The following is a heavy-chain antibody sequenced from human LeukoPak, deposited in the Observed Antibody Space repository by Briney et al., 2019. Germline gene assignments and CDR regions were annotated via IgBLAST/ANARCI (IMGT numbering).Heavy chain of an antibody. CDR1: GFSFNNYA. CDR2: ISTTGGST. CDR3: AKDWTTVVTPTGYYFDS. J-gene: IGHJ4*02. Sequence: PGGSLRLSCAASGFSFNNYAMSWVRQAPGKGLEWVSAISTTGGSTYYADSVKGRFTISRDNSKNTLSLQMDSLRVEDTAVYYCAKDWTTVVTPTGYYFDSWGQGTLVTVSS. D-gene: IGHD4-23*01. V-gene: IGHV3-23*01.